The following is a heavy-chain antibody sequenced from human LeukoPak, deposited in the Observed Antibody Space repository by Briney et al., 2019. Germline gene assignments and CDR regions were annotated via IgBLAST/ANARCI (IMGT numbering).Heavy chain of an antibody. V-gene: IGHV4-39*01. CDR1: GGSISSSSYY. CDR2: IYYSGST. CDR3: ARHSSSLDYFDY. J-gene: IGHJ4*02. Sequence: SETLSLICTVSGGSISSSSYYWGWIRQPPGKGLEWIGSIYYSGSTYYNPSLKSRVTISVDTSKNQFSLKLSSVTAADTAVYYCARHSSSLDYFDYWGQGTLVTVSS. D-gene: IGHD6-13*01.